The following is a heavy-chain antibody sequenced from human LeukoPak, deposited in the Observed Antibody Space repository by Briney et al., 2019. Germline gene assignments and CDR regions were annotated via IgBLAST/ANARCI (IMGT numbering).Heavy chain of an antibody. CDR1: GFTFSSYG. J-gene: IGHJ3*02. D-gene: IGHD2-2*01. CDR2: IRYDGSNK. CDR3: AAIVVPAAISLDAFDI. Sequence: PGGSLRLPCAASGFTFSSYGMHWVRQAPGKGLEWVAFIRYDGSNKYYADSVKGRFTISRDNSKNTLYLQMNSLRAEDTAVYYCAAIVVPAAISLDAFDIWGQGTMVTVSS. V-gene: IGHV3-30*02.